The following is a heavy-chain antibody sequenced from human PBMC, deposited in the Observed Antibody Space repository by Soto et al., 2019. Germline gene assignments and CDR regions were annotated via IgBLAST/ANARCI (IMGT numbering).Heavy chain of an antibody. Sequence: QVQLVESGGGLVKPGGSLRLSCAASGFTFSDYSLSWIRQAPGKGLEWVSYISSSGSTIYYADSVKGRFTIARDNAKNSLYLQMNSLRAEDTAVYYCARDLRYCSGGSCYSGDAFDIWGQGTMVTVSS. V-gene: IGHV3-11*01. CDR2: ISSSGSTI. D-gene: IGHD2-15*01. CDR1: GFTFSDYS. CDR3: ARDLRYCSGGSCYSGDAFDI. J-gene: IGHJ3*02.